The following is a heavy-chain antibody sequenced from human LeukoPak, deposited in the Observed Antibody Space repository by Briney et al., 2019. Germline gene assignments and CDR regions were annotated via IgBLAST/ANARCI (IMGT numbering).Heavy chain of an antibody. V-gene: IGHV3-48*04. Sequence: GGSLRLSCAASGFSFSSYAMTWVRQAPGKGLEWISRIAPGSVTTSYADSVKGRFVISRDNAKDSLFLQMNSLRVEDTAIYFCGRDRDWAFDYWGQGTLVTVSS. D-gene: IGHD2-21*01. CDR3: GRDRDWAFDY. J-gene: IGHJ4*02. CDR1: GFSFSSYA. CDR2: IAPGSVTT.